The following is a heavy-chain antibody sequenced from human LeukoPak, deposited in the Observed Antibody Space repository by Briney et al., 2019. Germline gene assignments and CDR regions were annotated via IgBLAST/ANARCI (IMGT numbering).Heavy chain of an antibody. V-gene: IGHV4-39*01. D-gene: IGHD3-10*01. Sequence: SETLSLTCTVSGGSISSSSYYWGWIRQPPGKGLEWIGSIYYSGSTYYNPSLKSRVTTSVDTSKNQFSLKLSSVTAADTAVYYCAGGKNYKPIFDYWGQGTLVTVSS. CDR1: GGSISSSSYY. J-gene: IGHJ4*02. CDR3: AGGKNYKPIFDY. CDR2: IYYSGST.